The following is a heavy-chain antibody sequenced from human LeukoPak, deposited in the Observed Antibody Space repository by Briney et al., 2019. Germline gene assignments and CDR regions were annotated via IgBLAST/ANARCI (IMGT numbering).Heavy chain of an antibody. D-gene: IGHD3-10*01. CDR3: AKDRPGIDQLLWFGELTPRNYYYYYYMDV. CDR2: ISGSGGST. V-gene: IGHV3-23*01. J-gene: IGHJ6*03. CDR1: GFTFSSYA. Sequence: TGGSLRLSCAASGFTFSSYAMSWVRQAPGKGLEWVSAISGSGGSTYYADSVKGRFTISRDNSKNTLYLQMNSLRAEDTAVYYCAKDRPGIDQLLWFGELTPRNYYYYYYMDVWGKGTTVTVSS.